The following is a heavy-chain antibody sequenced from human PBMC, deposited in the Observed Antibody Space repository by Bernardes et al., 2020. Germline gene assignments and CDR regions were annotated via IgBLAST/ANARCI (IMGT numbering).Heavy chain of an antibody. Sequence: ETLSLTCAVSGYSISSGYYWGWIRQPPGKGLEWIGSIYHSGSTYYNPSLKSRVTISVDTSKNQFSLKLSSVTAADTAVYYCARDQSRTYYDFWSGYYTAFDIWGQGTMVTVSS. CDR2: IYHSGST. V-gene: IGHV4-38-2*02. D-gene: IGHD3-3*01. CDR1: GYSISSGYY. J-gene: IGHJ3*02. CDR3: ARDQSRTYYDFWSGYYTAFDI.